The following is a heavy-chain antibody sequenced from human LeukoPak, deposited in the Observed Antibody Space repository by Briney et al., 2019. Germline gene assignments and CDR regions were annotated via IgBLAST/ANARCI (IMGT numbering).Heavy chain of an antibody. J-gene: IGHJ4*02. CDR3: ARAYQDDSSGYYILYYFDY. Sequence: SETLSLTCTVSGGSISSYYWSWIRQPAGKGLEWIGRIYASGSTNYNPSLKNRATMSVDMSKNQFSLKLSSVTAADTAVYYCARAYQDDSSGYYILYYFDYWGQGILVTVSS. CDR1: GGSISSYY. V-gene: IGHV4-4*07. D-gene: IGHD3-22*01. CDR2: IYASGST.